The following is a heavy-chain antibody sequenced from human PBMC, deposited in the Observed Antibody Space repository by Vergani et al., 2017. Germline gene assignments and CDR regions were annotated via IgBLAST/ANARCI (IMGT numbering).Heavy chain of an antibody. D-gene: IGHD4-11*01. CDR2: ISSSSSTI. J-gene: IGHJ6*02. V-gene: IGHV3-48*04. CDR3: ARGGEGYSNTDYYYYGMDV. CDR1: GFTFSSYS. Sequence: EVQLVESGGGLVQPGGSLRLSCAASGFTFSSYSMNWVRQAPGKGLEWVSYISSSSSTIYYADSVKGRFNSSTDNAKNSLYLQMNSLRAEDTAVYYCARGGEGYSNTDYYYYGMDVWGQGPRSPSP.